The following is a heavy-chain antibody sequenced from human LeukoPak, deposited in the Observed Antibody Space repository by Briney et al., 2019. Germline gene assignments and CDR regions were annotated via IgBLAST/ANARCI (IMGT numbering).Heavy chain of an antibody. D-gene: IGHD2-2*01. Sequence: ASVKVSCKASGGTFSSYTISWVRQAPGQGLEWMGGIVPIFGTANYAQKFQGRVTITTDESTSTAYMELSSLRSEDTAVYYCARDMGGCSSTSCQPDFDYWGQGTLVTVSS. CDR3: ARDMGGCSSTSCQPDFDY. CDR1: GGTFSSYT. J-gene: IGHJ4*02. CDR2: IVPIFGTA. V-gene: IGHV1-69*05.